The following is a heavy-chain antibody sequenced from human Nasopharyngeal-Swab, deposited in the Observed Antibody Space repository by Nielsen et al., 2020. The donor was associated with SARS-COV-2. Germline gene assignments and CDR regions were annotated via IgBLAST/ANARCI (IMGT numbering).Heavy chain of an antibody. V-gene: IGHV1-2*02. Sequence: WVRQARGRGREGMGWINPNSGGTNYAQKFQGRVTMTRDTSISTAYMELSRLRSDDTAVYYCARDQYSGYDSSYYYYGMDVWGQGTTVTVSS. CDR3: ARDQYSGYDSSYYYYGMDV. D-gene: IGHD5-12*01. J-gene: IGHJ6*02. CDR2: INPNSGGT.